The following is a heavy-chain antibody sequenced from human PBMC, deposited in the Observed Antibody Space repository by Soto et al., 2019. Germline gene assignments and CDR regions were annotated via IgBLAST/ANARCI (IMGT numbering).Heavy chain of an antibody. CDR3: ARGLRAFWSGYSLDY. D-gene: IGHD3-3*01. Sequence: SQTLSLTCAISGDSVSSNSAAWNWIRQSPSGGREWLGRTYYRSRWYNDYAVSVKSRITINPDTSKNQFSLQLNSVTPEDTAVYYCARGLRAFWSGYSLDYWGQGTLVTVSS. J-gene: IGHJ4*02. CDR2: TYYRSRWYN. V-gene: IGHV6-1*01. CDR1: GDSVSSNSAA.